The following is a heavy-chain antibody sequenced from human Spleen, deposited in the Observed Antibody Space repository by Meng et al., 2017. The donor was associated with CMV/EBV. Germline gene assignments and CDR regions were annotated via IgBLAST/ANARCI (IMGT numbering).Heavy chain of an antibody. V-gene: IGHV3-53*01. CDR1: GFTVSSNY. J-gene: IGHJ4*02. CDR3: ARSSIAVADTRGSFDY. Sequence: GESLKISCAASGFTVSSNYMSWVRQAPGKGLEWVSVIYSGGNTYYADSVKGRFTISRDNSKNTLHLQMNSLRAEDTAVYYCARSSIAVADTRGSFDYWGQGTLVTVSS. D-gene: IGHD6-19*01. CDR2: IYSGGNT.